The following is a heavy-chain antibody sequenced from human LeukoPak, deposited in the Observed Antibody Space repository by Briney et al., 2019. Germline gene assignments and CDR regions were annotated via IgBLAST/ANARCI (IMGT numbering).Heavy chain of an antibody. V-gene: IGHV1-69*13. CDR2: IIPIFGTA. J-gene: IGHJ3*02. D-gene: IGHD2-15*01. CDR1: GYTFTSYA. Sequence: ASVKVSCKASGYTFTSYAMNWVRQAPGQGLEWMGGIIPIFGTANYAQKFQGRVTITADESTSTAYMELSSLRSEDTAVYYCARVGRTVVVAQGGAFDIWGQGTMVTVSS. CDR3: ARVGRTVVVAQGGAFDI.